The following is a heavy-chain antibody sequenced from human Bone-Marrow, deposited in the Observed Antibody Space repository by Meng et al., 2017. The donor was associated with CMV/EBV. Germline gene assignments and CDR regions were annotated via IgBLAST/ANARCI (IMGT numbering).Heavy chain of an antibody. CDR3: ARTGRRPAAYNWFDP. V-gene: IGHV1-69*05. Sequence: SVKVSCKASGGTFSSYAISWVRQAPGQGLEWMGGIIPIFGTANYAQKFQGRVTITTDESTSTAYMELSSLRSEDTAVYYCARTGRRPAAYNWFDPWGQGTLVTVSS. CDR2: IIPIFGTA. J-gene: IGHJ5*02. CDR1: GGTFSSYA. D-gene: IGHD2-2*01.